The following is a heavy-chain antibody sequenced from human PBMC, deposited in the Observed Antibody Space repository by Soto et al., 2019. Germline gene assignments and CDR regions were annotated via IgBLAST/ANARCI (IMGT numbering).Heavy chain of an antibody. D-gene: IGHD5-12*01. CDR2: IYHSGST. V-gene: IGHV4-4*02. CDR1: GGSISSSNW. J-gene: IGHJ4*02. Sequence: QVQLQESGPGLVKPSGTLSLTCAVSGGSISSSNWWSWVRQPPGKGLEWIGEIYHSGSTNYNPSLKSRVTIXEDXSXIQFSLKLSSVTAADTAVYYCARDYNGFSGYGCFDYWGQGTLVTVSS. CDR3: ARDYNGFSGYGCFDY.